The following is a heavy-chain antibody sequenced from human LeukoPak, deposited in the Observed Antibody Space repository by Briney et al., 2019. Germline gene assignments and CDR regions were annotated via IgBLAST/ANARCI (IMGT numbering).Heavy chain of an antibody. CDR1: GFTFSSYA. V-gene: IGHV3-30-3*01. J-gene: IGHJ4*02. CDR2: ISYDGSNE. Sequence: GGSLRLSCAASGFTFSSYAMHWVRQAPGKGLEWVAVISYDGSNEYYADSVKGRFTISRDNSKNTLYLQMNSLRAEDTAVYYCARHREPYSSSWYDFDYWGQGTLVTVSS. D-gene: IGHD6-13*01. CDR3: ARHREPYSSSWYDFDY.